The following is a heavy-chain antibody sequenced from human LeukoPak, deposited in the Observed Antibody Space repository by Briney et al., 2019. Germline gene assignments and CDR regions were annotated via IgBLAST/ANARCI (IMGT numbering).Heavy chain of an antibody. CDR2: ISSSSSYI. D-gene: IGHD2-2*01. CDR3: ARERNYCRSTSCSPYFDY. V-gene: IGHV3-21*01. CDR1: GFTFSSYS. Sequence: GGSLRLSCAASGFTFSSYSMNWVRQAPGKGLEWVSSISSSSSYIYYADSVKGRFTISRDNAKNSLYLQMNSLRAEDTAVYYCARERNYCRSTSCSPYFDYWGQGTLVTVSS. J-gene: IGHJ4*02.